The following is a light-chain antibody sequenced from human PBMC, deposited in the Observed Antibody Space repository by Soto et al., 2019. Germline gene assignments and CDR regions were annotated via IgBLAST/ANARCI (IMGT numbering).Light chain of an antibody. V-gene: IGKV3-11*01. Sequence: EIVLTQSPATLSLFPGERATLSCRASQSVSSYLAWYQQKPGQAPRLLLYDASNRATGIPARFSGSGSGTDFTLTISSLEPEDYAVSYCQQRSNWITFGQGTRLEIE. CDR3: QQRSNWIT. CDR2: DAS. CDR1: QSVSSY. J-gene: IGKJ5*01.